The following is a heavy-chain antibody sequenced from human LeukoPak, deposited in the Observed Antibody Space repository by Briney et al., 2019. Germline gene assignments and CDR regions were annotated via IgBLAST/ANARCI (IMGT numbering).Heavy chain of an antibody. J-gene: IGHJ3*02. Sequence: ASVKVSCKASGYTFTSYYMHWVRQAPGQGLEWMGIINPSGGSTSYAQKFQGRVTMTRDTSTSTVYMELSSLRSEDTAVYYCARVMTTVVMGPAFDIWGQGTMVTVSS. V-gene: IGHV1-46*01. CDR3: ARVMTTVVMGPAFDI. CDR1: GYTFTSYY. CDR2: INPSGGST. D-gene: IGHD4-23*01.